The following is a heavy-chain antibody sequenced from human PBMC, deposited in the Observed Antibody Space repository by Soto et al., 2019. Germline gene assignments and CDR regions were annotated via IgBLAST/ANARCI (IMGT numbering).Heavy chain of an antibody. CDR3: AREQAYYDFWSAPMHGMDV. D-gene: IGHD3-3*01. J-gene: IGHJ6*02. CDR1: GFTFSIYE. V-gene: IGHV3-48*03. CDR2: ISSSGSTI. Sequence: GSLRLSCAASGFTFSIYEMNLVLQAPGKGLEWVSYISSSGSTIYYADSVKGRFTISRDNAKNSLYLQMNSLRAEDTAVYYCAREQAYYDFWSAPMHGMDVWGQGTTVTVSS.